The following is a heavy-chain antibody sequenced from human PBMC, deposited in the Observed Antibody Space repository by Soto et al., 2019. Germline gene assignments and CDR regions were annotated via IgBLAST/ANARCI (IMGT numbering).Heavy chain of an antibody. J-gene: IGHJ4*02. CDR2: IRTEPYSYAA. Sequence: GGSLRLSCAASGFTFSGSAMQWVRQASGKGLEWVGRIRTEPYSYAAAYAASVKGRFTIFRDDSKNTAYLQMNSLKTEDTAVYYCTRLEEQKSGYSDYWGQGTLVTVSS. CDR3: TRLEEQKSGYSDY. CDR1: GFTFSGSA. V-gene: IGHV3-73*01. D-gene: IGHD3-3*01.